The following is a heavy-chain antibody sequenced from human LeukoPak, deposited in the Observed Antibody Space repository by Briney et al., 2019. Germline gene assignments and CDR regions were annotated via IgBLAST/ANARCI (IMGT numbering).Heavy chain of an antibody. J-gene: IGHJ3*02. V-gene: IGHV1-18*01. Sequence: ASVKVSCKASGFSFPSHGISWVRQAPGQGLEWIGWITAYDGDTNYAEKFQGRVTMATDTSTSTASMELWSLRSDDTAVYYCARDWQLPSGPDVFDIWGQGTVVTVSS. CDR1: GFSFPSHG. CDR3: ARDWQLPSGPDVFDI. D-gene: IGHD1-1*01. CDR2: ITAYDGDT.